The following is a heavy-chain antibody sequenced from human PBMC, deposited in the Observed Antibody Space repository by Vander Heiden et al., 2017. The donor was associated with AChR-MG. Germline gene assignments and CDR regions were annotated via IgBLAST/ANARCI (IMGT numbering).Heavy chain of an antibody. Sequence: QVHLQQWGAGLLKPSETLSLTCAVYGGSFSAYYWTWIRQPPGKGLEWIGEINHSGSTNYNPSLKSRVTISVDTSKNQFSLKLSSVTAADTAVYYCARVSWDYYGSGGRYGMDVWGQGTTVTVSS. CDR2: INHSGST. V-gene: IGHV4-34*01. CDR3: ARVSWDYYGSGGRYGMDV. D-gene: IGHD3-10*01. CDR1: GGSFSAYY. J-gene: IGHJ6*02.